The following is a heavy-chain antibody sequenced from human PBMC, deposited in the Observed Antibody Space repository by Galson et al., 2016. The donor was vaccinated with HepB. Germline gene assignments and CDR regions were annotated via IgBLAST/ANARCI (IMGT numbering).Heavy chain of an antibody. CDR1: GYPFTTYN. Sequence: SVKVSCKASGYPFTTYNINWVRQAPGQRLEWMGWISPYNGNTKYSEKVRGRVTMTTDTSTSTAYMDLRSLSPDDTAMSFCARAYSCGAGCNYFDSWGQGARVTVSS. CDR2: ISPYNGNT. D-gene: IGHD2-21*02. J-gene: IGHJ4*02. V-gene: IGHV1-18*01. CDR3: ARAYSCGAGCNYFDS.